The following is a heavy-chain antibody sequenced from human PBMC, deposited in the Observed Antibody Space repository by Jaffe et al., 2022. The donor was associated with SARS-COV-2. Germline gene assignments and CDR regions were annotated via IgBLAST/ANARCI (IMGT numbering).Heavy chain of an antibody. CDR2: IFYSGST. Sequence: QVQLQESGPGLVKPSETLSLTCTVSGGSINSYYWSWIRQPPGKGLEWIGYIFYSGSTNYHPSLKSRVTISVDTSKNQFSLKMSSVTAADTAVYYCARIKRGSGSYILEYWGQGTLVTVSS. CDR1: GGSINSYY. CDR3: ARIKRGSGSYILEY. V-gene: IGHV4-59*01. J-gene: IGHJ4*02. D-gene: IGHD3-10*01.